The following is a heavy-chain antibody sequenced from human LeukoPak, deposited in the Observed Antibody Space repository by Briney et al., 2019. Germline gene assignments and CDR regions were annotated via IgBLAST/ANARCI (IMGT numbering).Heavy chain of an antibody. CDR3: AKASFEVRVIDLDY. Sequence: PGGSLRLSCAASGFTFSSYAMSWVRQAPGKGLEWVSAISGSGGSTYYADSVKGRFTISRDNSKNTLYLQMNSLRAKDTAVYYCAKASFEVRVIDLDYWGQGTLVTVSS. CDR2: ISGSGGST. D-gene: IGHD2-21*01. J-gene: IGHJ4*02. V-gene: IGHV3-23*01. CDR1: GFTFSSYA.